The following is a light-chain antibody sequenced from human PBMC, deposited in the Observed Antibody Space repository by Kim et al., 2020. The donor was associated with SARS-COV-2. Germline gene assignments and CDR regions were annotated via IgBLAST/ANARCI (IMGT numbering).Light chain of an antibody. V-gene: IGKV3-15*01. CDR2: GAS. CDR1: QSVSSN. CDR3: QQYNNWPFT. Sequence: VSPGESATLSCRAGQSVSSNLAWYQQKPGQAPRLLIYGASTRATGIPARFSGSGSGTEFTLTISSLQSEDFAVYYCQQYNNWPFTFGPGTKVDIK. J-gene: IGKJ3*01.